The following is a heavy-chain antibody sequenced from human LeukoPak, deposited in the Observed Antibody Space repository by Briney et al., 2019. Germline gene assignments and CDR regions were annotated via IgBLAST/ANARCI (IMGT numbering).Heavy chain of an antibody. CDR1: GFTFTNYA. V-gene: IGHV3-48*04. CDR3: ARAKGYTSSYSFDY. D-gene: IGHD3-10*01. CDR2: IGISSGPL. J-gene: IGHJ4*02. Sequence: GGSLRLSCAASGFTFTNYAMNWVRQTPGGRLEWVSFIGISSGPLLYADSAKGRFTISRGNAKASVYLQMNRLRAEDTAVYYCARAKGYTSSYSFDYWGQGILVTVSS.